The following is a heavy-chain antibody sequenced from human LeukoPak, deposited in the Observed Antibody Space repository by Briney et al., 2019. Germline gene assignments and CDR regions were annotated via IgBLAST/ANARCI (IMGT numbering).Heavy chain of an antibody. V-gene: IGHV1-3*01. D-gene: IGHD3-22*01. CDR2: INAGNGNT. Sequence: GASVKVSCKASGYTFTSYAMHWVRQAPGQRLEWMGWINAGNGNTKYSQKFQGRVTITRDTSASTAYMELSSLRSEDTAVYYCARAPLVGYYYDSSGYTWFDPWGQGTLVTVSS. J-gene: IGHJ5*02. CDR1: GYTFTSYA. CDR3: ARAPLVGYYYDSSGYTWFDP.